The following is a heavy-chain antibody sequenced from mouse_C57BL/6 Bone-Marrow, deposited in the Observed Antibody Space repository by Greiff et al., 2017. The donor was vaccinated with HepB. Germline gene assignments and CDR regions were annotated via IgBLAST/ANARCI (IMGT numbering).Heavy chain of an antibody. CDR1: GFTFSSYA. CDR2: ISDGGSYT. CDR3: ARGGYPAY. Sequence: EVKLVESGGGLVKPGGSLKLSCAASGFTFSSYAMSWVRQTPEKRLEWVATISDGGSYTYYPDNVTGRFTISRDNAKNNLYLQMSHLKSEDTAMYYCARGGYPAYWGQGTLVTVSA. J-gene: IGHJ3*01. D-gene: IGHD2-14*01. V-gene: IGHV5-4*03.